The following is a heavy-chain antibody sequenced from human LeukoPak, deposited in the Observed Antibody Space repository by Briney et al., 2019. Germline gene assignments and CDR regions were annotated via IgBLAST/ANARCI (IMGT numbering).Heavy chain of an antibody. D-gene: IGHD5-24*01. J-gene: IGHJ4*01. CDR3: ARDRGWQQFDY. V-gene: IGHV3-7*01. CDR2: IKADGSGK. CDR1: GFTFSSSW. Sequence: GGSLRLSCVASGFTFSSSWMTWVRQAPGMGLERVANIKADGSGKYYVDSVRGRFSISRDNAKNSLYLELGSLRAEDTGVYFCARDRGWQQFDYWGQGTLVTVSS.